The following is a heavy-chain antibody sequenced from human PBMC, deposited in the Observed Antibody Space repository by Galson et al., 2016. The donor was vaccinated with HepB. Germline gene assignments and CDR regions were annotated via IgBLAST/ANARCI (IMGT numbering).Heavy chain of an antibody. J-gene: IGHJ6*02. CDR3: ARDKRFSCVNGVCSLGDQYFGMDV. D-gene: IGHD2-8*01. CDR2: ISPYSGDT. CDR1: AYVFVTHG. V-gene: IGHV1-18*01. Sequence: KASAYVFVTHGISWVRQAPGQGLEWMAWISPYSGDTYYSHKFQGRVALTTVTSTGTAYMEMRSLRSDDTAVYYCARDKRFSCVNGVCSLGDQYFGMDVWGQGTTVIVSS.